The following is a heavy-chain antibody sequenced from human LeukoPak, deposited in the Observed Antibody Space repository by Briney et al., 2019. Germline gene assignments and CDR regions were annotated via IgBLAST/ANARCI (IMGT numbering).Heavy chain of an antibody. D-gene: IGHD6-13*01. V-gene: IGHV4-34*01. CDR1: SGSFSGYY. CDR2: INHSGST. CDR3: ARGDTGVAAAGSELYYFDY. Sequence: SETLSLTCAVYSGSFSGYYWSWIRQPPGKGLEWIGEINHSGSTNYNPSLKSRVTISVDTSKNQFSLKLSSATAADTAVYYCARGDTGVAAAGSELYYFDYWGQGTLVTVSS. J-gene: IGHJ4*02.